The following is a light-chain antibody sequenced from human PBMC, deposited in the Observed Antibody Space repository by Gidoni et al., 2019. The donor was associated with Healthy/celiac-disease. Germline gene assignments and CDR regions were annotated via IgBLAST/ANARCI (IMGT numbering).Light chain of an antibody. Sequence: IVLTPSPGTLSLSPGERATLSCRASQSVSSSYLAWYQQKPGQAPRLLIYGASRRATGIPDRFSGSGSGTDFTLTISRLEPEDFAVYYCQQYGSSLYTFGGGTKVEIK. J-gene: IGKJ4*01. CDR3: QQYGSSLYT. V-gene: IGKV3-20*01. CDR1: QSVSSSY. CDR2: GAS.